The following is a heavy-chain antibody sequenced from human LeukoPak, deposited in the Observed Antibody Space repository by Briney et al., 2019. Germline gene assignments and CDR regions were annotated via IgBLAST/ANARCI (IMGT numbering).Heavy chain of an antibody. CDR3: ARRRIQLWQILPPNYYFDY. V-gene: IGHV4-61*02. D-gene: IGHD5-18*01. CDR2: IYTSGST. J-gene: IGHJ4*02. CDR1: GGSISSGSYY. Sequence: SETLSLTCTVSGGSISSGSYYWSWIRQPAGKGLEWIGRIYTSGSTNYNPSLKSRVTISVDTSKNQFSLKLSSVTAADTAVYYCARRRIQLWQILPPNYYFDYWGQGTLVTVSS.